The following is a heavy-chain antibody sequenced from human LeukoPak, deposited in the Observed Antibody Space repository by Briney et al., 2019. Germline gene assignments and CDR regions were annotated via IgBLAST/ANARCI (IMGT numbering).Heavy chain of an antibody. V-gene: IGHV1-8*01. CDR1: GYTFTSYD. J-gene: IGHJ5*02. D-gene: IGHD2-15*01. CDR2: MNPNSGNT. Sequence: ASVKVSCKASGYTFTSYDINWVRQATGQGLEWMGWMNPNSGNTGYAQKFQGRVTMTRNTSISTAYMELSSLRSEDTAVYYCARGSISLRIGWFDPWGQGTLVTVSS. CDR3: ARGSISLRIGWFDP.